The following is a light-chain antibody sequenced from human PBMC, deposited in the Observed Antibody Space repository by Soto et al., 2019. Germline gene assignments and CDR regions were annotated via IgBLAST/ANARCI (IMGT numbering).Light chain of an antibody. Sequence: DIPMTQSPPTLSASVGDRVTITCRASQSISSWLAWYQQKPGKAPKLLIYKASSLESGVPSRFSGSGSGTEFTLTISSLQPDDFATYYCQQYNSYPLTFGGGTKVEIK. CDR3: QQYNSYPLT. V-gene: IGKV1-5*03. CDR2: KAS. J-gene: IGKJ4*01. CDR1: QSISSW.